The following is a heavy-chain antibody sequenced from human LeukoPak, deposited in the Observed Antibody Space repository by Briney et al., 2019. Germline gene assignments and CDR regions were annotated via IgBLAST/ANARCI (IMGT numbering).Heavy chain of an antibody. J-gene: IGHJ6*03. CDR2: ISSSSSYI. V-gene: IGHV3-21*01. CDR1: GFTFNSYS. CDR3: ARDEAYYDFWSGYYPPPTNNYYMDV. Sequence: GGSLRLSCAASGFTFNSYSMNWVRQAPGKGLEWVSSISSSSSYIYYADSVKGRFTISRDNAKNSLYLQMNSLRAEDTAVYYCARDEAYYDFWSGYYPPPTNNYYMDVWGKGTTVTVSS. D-gene: IGHD3-3*01.